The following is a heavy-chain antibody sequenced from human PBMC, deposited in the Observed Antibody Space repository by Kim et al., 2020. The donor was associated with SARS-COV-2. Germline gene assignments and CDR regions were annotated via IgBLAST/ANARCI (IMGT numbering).Heavy chain of an antibody. Sequence: ASVKVSCKASGYTFTGYYMHWVRQAPGQGLEWMGWINPNSGGTNYAQKFQGWVTMTRDTSISTAYMELSRLRSDDTAVYYCARDLDVVVPAATAHYGMDVWGQGTTVTVSS. J-gene: IGHJ6*02. CDR3: ARDLDVVVPAATAHYGMDV. V-gene: IGHV1-2*04. CDR2: INPNSGGT. CDR1: GYTFTGYY. D-gene: IGHD2-2*01.